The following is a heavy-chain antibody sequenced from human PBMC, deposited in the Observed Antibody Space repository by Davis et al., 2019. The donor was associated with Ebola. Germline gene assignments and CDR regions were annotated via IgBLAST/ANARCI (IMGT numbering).Heavy chain of an antibody. CDR1: GGSISSSSYY. Sequence: PSETLSPTCTVPGGSISSSSYYWAWIRQPPGKGLEWIGSIYYSGSTYYNPSLKSRVTISVDTSKNQFSLKLSSVTAADTAVFYCARLGIAMAGTSSGDYWGQGTLVTVSS. D-gene: IGHD6-19*01. J-gene: IGHJ4*02. CDR2: IYYSGST. CDR3: ARLGIAMAGTSSGDY. V-gene: IGHV4-39*01.